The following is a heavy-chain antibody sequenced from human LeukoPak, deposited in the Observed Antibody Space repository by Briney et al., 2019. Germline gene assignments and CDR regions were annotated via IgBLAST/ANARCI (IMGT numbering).Heavy chain of an antibody. V-gene: IGHV3-23*01. CDR3: ATYCSSTSCWGQFDY. CDR1: GFTFSSYA. Sequence: GGFLRLSCAASGFTFSSYAMSWVRQAPGKGLEWVSAISGSGGSTYYADSVKGRFTISRDNSKNTLYLQMNSLRAEDTAVYYCATYCSSTSCWGQFDYWGQGTLVTVSS. D-gene: IGHD2-2*01. J-gene: IGHJ4*02. CDR2: ISGSGGST.